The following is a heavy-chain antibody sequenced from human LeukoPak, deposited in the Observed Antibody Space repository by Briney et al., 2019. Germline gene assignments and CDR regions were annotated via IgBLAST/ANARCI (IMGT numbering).Heavy chain of an antibody. CDR1: GFTFSRYW. CDR2: INRDGSST. V-gene: IGHV3-74*01. J-gene: IGHJ6*02. Sequence: GGSLRLSCAASGFTFSRYWMHWVRQAPGKGLVWVSRINRDGSSTSYADSVKGRFTISRDNAKNTLFLHMNSLRAEDTAVYYCARDYYDSSAYLSGMDVWGQGTTVTVSS. CDR3: ARDYYDSSAYLSGMDV. D-gene: IGHD3-22*01.